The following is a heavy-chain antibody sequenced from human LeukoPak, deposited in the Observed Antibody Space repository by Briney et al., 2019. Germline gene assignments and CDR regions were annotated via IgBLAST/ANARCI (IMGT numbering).Heavy chain of an antibody. D-gene: IGHD6-13*01. Sequence: PSETLSLTCAVYGGSFSGYYWSWIRQPPGKGLEWIGEINHSGSTNYNPSLKSRVTISVDTSKNQFSLKLSSVTAADTAAYYCARIGYSSSWAPDYWGQGTLVTVSS. CDR3: ARIGYSSSWAPDY. CDR1: GGSFSGYY. J-gene: IGHJ4*02. V-gene: IGHV4-34*01. CDR2: INHSGST.